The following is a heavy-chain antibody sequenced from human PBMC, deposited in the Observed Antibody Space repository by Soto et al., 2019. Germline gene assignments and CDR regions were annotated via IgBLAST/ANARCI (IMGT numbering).Heavy chain of an antibody. CDR1: GFTFSSYD. V-gene: IGHV3-64*01. J-gene: IGHJ4*02. CDR3: VRRVSGNYDY. Sequence: EVPLAESGGGMVQPGGSLRLSCVASGFTFSSYDMHWVRQAPGKGLEYVSSISSNGGTTYYGNSVKGRFTISRDNSKNTLYLQMGSLRVEDMAVYYCVRRVSGNYDYWGQGTLVTVSS. CDR2: ISSNGGTT. D-gene: IGHD1-7*01.